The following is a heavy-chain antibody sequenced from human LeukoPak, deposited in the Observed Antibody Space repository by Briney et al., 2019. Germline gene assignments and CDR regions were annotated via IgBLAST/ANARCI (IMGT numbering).Heavy chain of an antibody. D-gene: IGHD4-17*01. CDR3: AKDSTVTTSDLSPVLFDI. CDR1: GFTFSSSW. CDR2: IKEDGTAK. J-gene: IGHJ3*02. V-gene: IGHV3-7*01. Sequence: PGGSLRLSCAASGFTFSSSWMAWVRQAPGKGLEWVGNIKEDGTAKNYVVSVRGRFTISRDNAKNSLYLQMNSLRGEDTAVYYCAKDSTVTTSDLSPVLFDIWGQGTMVTVSS.